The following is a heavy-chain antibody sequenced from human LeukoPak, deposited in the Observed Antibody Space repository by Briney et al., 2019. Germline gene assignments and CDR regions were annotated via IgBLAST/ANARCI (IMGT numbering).Heavy chain of an antibody. Sequence: ASVKVSFKPSVYTFTNYGISWVRQAPGQGLEWMGWISPYTGNTNYAQKFQAIITMPTETSTSTAYMELRSLRSDATAVSYCAIRSGTYPYYFDSGGPGPLVTVS. J-gene: IGHJ4*02. CDR3: AIRSGTYPYYFDS. V-gene: IGHV1-18*01. CDR1: VYTFTNYG. D-gene: IGHD1-26*01. CDR2: ISPYTGNT.